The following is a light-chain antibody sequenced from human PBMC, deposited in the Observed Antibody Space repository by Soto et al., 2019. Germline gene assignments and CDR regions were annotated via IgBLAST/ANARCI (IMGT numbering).Light chain of an antibody. CDR2: DVS. J-gene: IGLJ2*01. Sequence: QSALTQPRSVSGYPGQSVTISCTGTSSDVGGYNYVSWYQQHPGKAPKLMIYDVSKRPSGVPDRFSGSKSGNTASLTISGLQAEDEADYYCCSYAGSYTLVFGGRTKVTVL. V-gene: IGLV2-11*01. CDR1: SSDVGGYNY. CDR3: CSYAGSYTLV.